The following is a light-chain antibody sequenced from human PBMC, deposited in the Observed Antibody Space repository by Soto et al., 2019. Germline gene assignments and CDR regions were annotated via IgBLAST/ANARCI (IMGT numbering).Light chain of an antibody. Sequence: EIVLTQSPGTLSLSPGERATLSCRASQTINNKFLAWYQHTPGQAPRLLVYATSDRATGIPDRFSGSGSGTDFTLAISGLAPEDFALYYCHHYGSAFPSCPGTK. CDR1: QTINNKF. V-gene: IGKV3-20*01. J-gene: IGKJ3*01. CDR2: ATS. CDR3: HHYGSAFP.